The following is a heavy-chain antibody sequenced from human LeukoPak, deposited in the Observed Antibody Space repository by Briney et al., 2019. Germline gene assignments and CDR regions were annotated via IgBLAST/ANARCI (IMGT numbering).Heavy chain of an antibody. Sequence: SETLSLTCTVSGGSISSYYWSWIRQPAGKGLEWIGYIYYSGSTNYNPSLKSRVTISVDTSKNQFSLKLSSVTAADTAVYYCARHQQLWPIDYWGQGTLVTVSS. D-gene: IGHD5-18*01. CDR2: IYYSGST. CDR1: GGSISSYY. J-gene: IGHJ4*02. CDR3: ARHQQLWPIDY. V-gene: IGHV4-59*08.